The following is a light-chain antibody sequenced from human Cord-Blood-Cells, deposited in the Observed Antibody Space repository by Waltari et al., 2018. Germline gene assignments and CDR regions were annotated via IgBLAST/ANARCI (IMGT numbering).Light chain of an antibody. V-gene: IGKV1-5*03. CDR3: QQYNSYST. CDR2: KAC. J-gene: IGKJ2*01. CDR1: QSISSW. Sequence: DIQMTQSPSTLSASVGDRVTITCRASQSISSWLAWYQQKPGKAPKLLINKACSLESGVPSRFSGGGSATEFTLTISSLQPDDFATYYCQQYNSYSTFGQGTKLEIK.